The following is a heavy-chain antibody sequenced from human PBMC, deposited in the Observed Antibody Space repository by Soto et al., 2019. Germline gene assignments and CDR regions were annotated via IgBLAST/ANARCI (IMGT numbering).Heavy chain of an antibody. CDR3: ARGLDCSSTSRYGPWGAY. CDR2: MNPNSGNT. J-gene: IGHJ4*02. CDR1: GYTFTSYD. D-gene: IGHD2-2*01. Sequence: QVQLVQSGAEVKKPGASVKVSCKASGYTFTSYDINWVRQATGQGLEWMGWMNPNSGNTGYAQKFQGRVTMTRNTSISTAYMELSSLRSEDTAVYYCARGLDCSSTSRYGPWGAYWGQGSLVTVSS. V-gene: IGHV1-8*01.